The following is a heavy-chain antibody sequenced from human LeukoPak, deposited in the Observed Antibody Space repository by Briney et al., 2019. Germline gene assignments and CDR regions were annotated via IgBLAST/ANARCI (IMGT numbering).Heavy chain of an antibody. D-gene: IGHD1-26*01. Sequence: SETLSLTCTVSGGSISSGSYYWGWIRQPPGKGLEWIGSIYHSGSTYYNPSLKSRVTISVDTSKNQFSLKLSSVTAADTAVYYCARLHSGSLNWFDPWGQGTLVTVSS. J-gene: IGHJ5*02. CDR1: GGSISSGSYY. CDR2: IYHSGST. CDR3: ARLHSGSLNWFDP. V-gene: IGHV4-39*07.